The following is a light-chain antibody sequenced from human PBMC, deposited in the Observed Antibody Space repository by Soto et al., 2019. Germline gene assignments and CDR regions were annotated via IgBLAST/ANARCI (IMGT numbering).Light chain of an antibody. V-gene: IGKV1-39*01. CDR2: AAS. Sequence: DIPMTQSPSSLSASVGDRVTITCRASRSIASSLNWYQHKPGKAPKFLIYAASSLQSGVPSRFSGSGSGTDFTLTISSLQPEDFATYYCQQSYSTPVTFGQGTKVEIK. CDR1: RSIASS. J-gene: IGKJ1*01. CDR3: QQSYSTPVT.